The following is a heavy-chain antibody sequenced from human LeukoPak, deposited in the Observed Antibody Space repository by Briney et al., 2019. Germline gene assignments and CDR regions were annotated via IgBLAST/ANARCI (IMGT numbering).Heavy chain of an antibody. J-gene: IGHJ6*02. V-gene: IGHV1-18*01. CDR1: GYTFTSYG. CDR3: AREHCSGGSCYWGYYYYYGMDV. CDR2: ISAYNGNT. Sequence: ASVKVSCKASGYTFTSYGISWVRQAPGQGLEWMGWISAYNGNTNYAQKLQGRVTMTTDTSTSTAYMELRSLRSDDTAVYYCAREHCSGGSCYWGYYYYYGMDVWDQGTTVTVSS. D-gene: IGHD2-15*01.